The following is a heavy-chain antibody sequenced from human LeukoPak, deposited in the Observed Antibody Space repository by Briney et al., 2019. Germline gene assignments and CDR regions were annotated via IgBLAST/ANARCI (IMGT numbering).Heavy chain of an antibody. CDR2: ISGSGGST. CDR3: LGYCSGGSCYSGGN. Sequence: PGGSLRLSCAASGFTFRSHAMSWVRQAPGKGLEWVSAISGSGGSTYYADSVKGRFTISRDNSKNTQSLQMNRLRAEDTAVYYCLGYCSGGSCYSGGNWGQGTLVTVSS. CDR1: GFTFRSHA. D-gene: IGHD2-15*01. J-gene: IGHJ4*02. V-gene: IGHV3-23*01.